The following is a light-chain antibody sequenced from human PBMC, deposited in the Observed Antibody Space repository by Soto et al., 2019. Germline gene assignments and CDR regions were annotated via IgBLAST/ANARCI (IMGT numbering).Light chain of an antibody. CDR1: SSNIGGNS. J-gene: IGLJ1*01. Sequence: QSVLTQPPSVSAAPGQKVTISCSGSSSNIGGNSVSWYQQLPGTAPTLLISDDNKRPSGIPDRFSGSKSGTSATLGITGFQTGDEADYYCGSWDSSLSAYVFGTGTKSPS. V-gene: IGLV1-51*01. CDR2: DDN. CDR3: GSWDSSLSAYV.